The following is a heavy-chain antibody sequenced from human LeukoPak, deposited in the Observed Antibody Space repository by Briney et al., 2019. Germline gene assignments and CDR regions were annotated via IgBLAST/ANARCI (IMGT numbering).Heavy chain of an antibody. CDR3: ARSGSCSDTTCYWWFDP. CDR2: INPNSGGT. D-gene: IGHD2-2*03. V-gene: IGHV1-2*02. Sequence: GASVTVSCKASGYTFTGYYIHWVRQAPGQGLEWMGWINPNSGGTNYSQKFQGRVTMTRDTSISTAYMEVSILRSDDTAMYYCARSGSCSDTTCYWWFDPWGQGTLVTVSS. J-gene: IGHJ5*02. CDR1: GYTFTGYY.